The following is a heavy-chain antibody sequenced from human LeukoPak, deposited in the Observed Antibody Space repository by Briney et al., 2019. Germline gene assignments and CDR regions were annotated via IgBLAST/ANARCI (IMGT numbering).Heavy chain of an antibody. V-gene: IGHV1-18*01. J-gene: IGHJ4*02. D-gene: IGHD4-23*01. Sequence: GASVKVSCKASGYTFTTYGLSWVRQAPGQGLEWMGWISTYNGNTHYAQKLQGRVTMTTDTSTSTAYMELRSLRSDDTAVYYCARVWVRWYLTDYWGQGTLVTVSS. CDR2: ISTYNGNT. CDR1: GYTFTTYG. CDR3: ARVWVRWYLTDY.